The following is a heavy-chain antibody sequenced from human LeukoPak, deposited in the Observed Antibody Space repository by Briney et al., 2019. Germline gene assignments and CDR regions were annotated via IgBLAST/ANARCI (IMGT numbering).Heavy chain of an antibody. V-gene: IGHV1-69*05. Sequence: AAVKVSCKASGYTFTSYGISWVRQAPGQGLEWMGRIIPIFGTANYAQKFQGRVTITTDESTSTAYMELSSLRSEDTAVYYCARGEMAAGQFDYWGQGTLVTVSS. CDR3: ARGEMAAGQFDY. D-gene: IGHD6-13*01. CDR2: IIPIFGTA. J-gene: IGHJ4*02. CDR1: GYTFTSYG.